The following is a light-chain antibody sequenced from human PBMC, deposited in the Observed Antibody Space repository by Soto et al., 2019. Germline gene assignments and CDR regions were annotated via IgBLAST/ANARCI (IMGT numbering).Light chain of an antibody. J-gene: IGKJ1*01. Sequence: DIQLTQSPSFLSASVGDRVTITCRASQDINSYLAWYQQKPGKAPKLLSYAASTVQSAVPSRFSGSGSGPEFTLTISSLQPEDFATYYCQQLSTYPRTFGQGTRVEF. CDR1: QDINSY. CDR3: QQLSTYPRT. V-gene: IGKV1-9*01. CDR2: AAS.